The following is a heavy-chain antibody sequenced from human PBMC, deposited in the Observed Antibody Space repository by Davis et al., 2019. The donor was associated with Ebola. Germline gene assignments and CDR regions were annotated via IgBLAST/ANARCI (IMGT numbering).Heavy chain of an antibody. V-gene: IGHV4-61*08. J-gene: IGHJ6*02. CDR1: GGSVSSGGYY. Sequence: SETLSLTCTVSGGSVSSGGYYWNWIRQPPGKGLEWIGYIYYSGSTDYNPSLKSRLTMSVDTSKNQFTMKLTSVTAADTALYYCEGQIAHDFWSGQWVPAGGMDVWGQGTTVAVSS. D-gene: IGHD3-3*01. CDR3: EGQIAHDFWSGQWVPAGGMDV. CDR2: IYYSGST.